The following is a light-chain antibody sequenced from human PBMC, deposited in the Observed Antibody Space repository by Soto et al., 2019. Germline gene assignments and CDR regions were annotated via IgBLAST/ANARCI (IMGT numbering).Light chain of an antibody. Sequence: QSVLAQPRSVSGPPGQSGTISCTRTSSYIGPYDHVAWYQQHPGKAPKLIIFAVSKRPSGVPDRFSGSKSGNTASLTISGLQAEDEADYYCSSYAGNYIYVFATGTKVTVL. V-gene: IGLV2-11*01. CDR3: SSYAGNYIYV. CDR1: SSYIGPYDH. J-gene: IGLJ1*01. CDR2: AVS.